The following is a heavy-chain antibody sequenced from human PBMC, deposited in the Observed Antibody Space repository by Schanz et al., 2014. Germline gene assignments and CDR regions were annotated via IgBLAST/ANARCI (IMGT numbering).Heavy chain of an antibody. CDR2: RDSSGST. CDR3: ASARCFTCPDYWFAP. J-gene: IGHJ5*02. CDR1: SGSISSYY. V-gene: IGHV4-59*01. D-gene: IGHD3-16*01. Sequence: QVQLQESGPGLVKPSETLSLTCTVSSGSISSYYWSWIRQPPGKGLEWIGHRDSSGSTKYNPSLKSRVTISIDTSKNQISLRLRSVTEADTAVYYCASARCFTCPDYWFAPWGQGTLVTVSS.